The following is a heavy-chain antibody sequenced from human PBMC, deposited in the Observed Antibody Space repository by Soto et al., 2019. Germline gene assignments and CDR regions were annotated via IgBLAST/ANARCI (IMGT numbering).Heavy chain of an antibody. CDR2: INPILGIA. V-gene: IGHV1-69*02. CDR3: ARDRITIFGVVAPDDAFDI. D-gene: IGHD3-3*01. CDR1: GCSFSRYT. Sequence: SSVKVSCKASGCSFSRYTISWVRPAPGQGLEWMGRINPILGIAHYAQKFQGRVTITADKSTSTAYMELSSLRSEDTAVYYCARDRITIFGVVAPDDAFDIWGQGTMVTVSS. J-gene: IGHJ3*02.